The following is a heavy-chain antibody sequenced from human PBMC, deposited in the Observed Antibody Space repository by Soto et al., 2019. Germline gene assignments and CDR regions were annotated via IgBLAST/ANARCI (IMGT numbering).Heavy chain of an antibody. J-gene: IGHJ6*02. CDR2: IIPIFGTA. CDR1: GGTFSSYA. D-gene: IGHD3-3*01. Sequence: SVKVSCKASGGTFSSYAISWVRQAPGQGLEWMGGIIPIFGTANYAQKFQGRVAITADESTSTAYMELSSLRSEDTAVYYCAGGGGSSGYYQSVGGMDVWGQGTTVTVSS. V-gene: IGHV1-69*13. CDR3: AGGGGSSGYYQSVGGMDV.